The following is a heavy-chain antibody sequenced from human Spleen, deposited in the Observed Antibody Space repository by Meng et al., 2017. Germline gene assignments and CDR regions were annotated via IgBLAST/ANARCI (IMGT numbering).Heavy chain of an antibody. Sequence: GGSLRLSCAASGFTFDDYAMHWVRQAPGKGLEWVSGIRWNSGNIGYADSVKGRFTISRDNAKNSLYLQMNSLRPEDTALYYCAKTTTAYQAFDAFDIWGQGTMVTVSS. CDR2: IRWNSGNI. V-gene: IGHV3-9*01. J-gene: IGHJ3*02. D-gene: IGHD4-11*01. CDR3: AKTTTAYQAFDAFDI. CDR1: GFTFDDYA.